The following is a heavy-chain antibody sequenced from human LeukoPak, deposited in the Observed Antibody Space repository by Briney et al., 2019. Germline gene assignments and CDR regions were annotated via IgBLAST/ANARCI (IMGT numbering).Heavy chain of an antibody. J-gene: IGHJ4*02. CDR2: IYSGGST. CDR3: ARSDSGSYGEGFGY. V-gene: IGHV3-66*01. D-gene: IGHD1-26*01. CDR1: GFTVSSNY. Sequence: GGSLRLSCAASGFTVSSNYMSWVRQAPGKGLEWVSVIYSGGSTYYADSVKGRFTISRDNSKNTLYLQMNSLRAEDTAVYYCARSDSGSYGEGFGYWGQGTLVTVSS.